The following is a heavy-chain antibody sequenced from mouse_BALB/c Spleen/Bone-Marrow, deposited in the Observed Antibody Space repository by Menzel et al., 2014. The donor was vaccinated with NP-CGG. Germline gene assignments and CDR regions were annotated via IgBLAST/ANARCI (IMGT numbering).Heavy chain of an antibody. CDR2: ISTYSGNT. CDR3: ARRTTGYAMDY. Sequence: QVQLQQSGPELVRPGVSVKISCKGSGYTFTDYAIHWVKQSPAKSLEWIGVISTYSGNTKYNQKFKDKATMTEDKSSSTAYMELARLTSEDSAIYYCARRTTGYAMDYWGQGTSVTVSS. J-gene: IGHJ4*01. V-gene: IGHV1-67*01. CDR1: GYTFTDYA.